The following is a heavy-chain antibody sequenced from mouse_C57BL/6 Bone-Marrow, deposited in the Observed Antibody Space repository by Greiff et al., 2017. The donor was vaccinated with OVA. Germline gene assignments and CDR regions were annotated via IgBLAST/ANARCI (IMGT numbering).Heavy chain of an antibody. V-gene: IGHV1-81*01. Sequence: VQGVESGAELARPGASVKLSCKASGYTFTSYGISWVKQRTGQGLEWIGEIYPRSGNTYYNEKFKGKATLTADKSSSTAYMELRSLTSEDSAVYFCARWSTTVGDYWGQGTTLTVSS. D-gene: IGHD1-1*01. J-gene: IGHJ2*01. CDR2: IYPRSGNT. CDR1: GYTFTSYG. CDR3: ARWSTTVGDY.